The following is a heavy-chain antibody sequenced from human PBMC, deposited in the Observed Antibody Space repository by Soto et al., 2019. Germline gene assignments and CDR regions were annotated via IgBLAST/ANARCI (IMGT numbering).Heavy chain of an antibody. V-gene: IGHV3-74*01. CDR2: INTDGSRT. D-gene: IGHD3-10*01. J-gene: IGHJ5*02. Sequence: EVQLVESGGELVQRGGSLRRCCAASGFTFNNYWMHWVRQAPGKGLVWVSRINTDGSRTNYADSVKGRFTISRDNAKNTLYLQMDSLRAEDTAVYYCAKVATGSYNWFDPCGQGTLVTVSS. CDR3: AKVATGSYNWFDP. CDR1: GFTFNNYW.